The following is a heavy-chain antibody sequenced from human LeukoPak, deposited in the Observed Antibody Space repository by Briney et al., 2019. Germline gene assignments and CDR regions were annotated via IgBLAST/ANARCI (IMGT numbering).Heavy chain of an antibody. CDR3: ARGEVRGVYYYYGMDV. V-gene: IGHV3-11*04. CDR2: VSGGGSTT. D-gene: IGHD3-10*01. J-gene: IGHJ6*02. Sequence: GGSLRLSCTASGFTFSDYYMSWIRQAPGKGLEWLSYVSGGGSTTYYADSVKGRFTISRDNAKNSLYLQMNSLRAEDTAVYYCARGEVRGVYYYYGMDVWGQGTTVTVSS. CDR1: GFTFSDYY.